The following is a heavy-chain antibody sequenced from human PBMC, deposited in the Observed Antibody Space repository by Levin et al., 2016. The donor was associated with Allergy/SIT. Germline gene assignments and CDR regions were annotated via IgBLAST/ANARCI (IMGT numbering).Heavy chain of an antibody. Sequence: GESLKISCVASGFTFSSYWMSWVRQAPGKGLEWVANIKHDGSEEYYVDSVKGRFSISRDNSKNTLYLQMNSLRAEDTAVYYCARDATRPAAGFLDYWGQGALVTVSS. D-gene: IGHD6-13*01. CDR2: IKHDGSEE. CDR1: GFTFSSYW. J-gene: IGHJ4*02. V-gene: IGHV3-7*01. CDR3: ARDATRPAAGFLDY.